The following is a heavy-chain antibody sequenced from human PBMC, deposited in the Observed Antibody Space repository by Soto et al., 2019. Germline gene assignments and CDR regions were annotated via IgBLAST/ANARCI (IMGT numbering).Heavy chain of an antibody. V-gene: IGHV3-21*01. Sequence: EVQLVESGGGLVKPGGSLRLSCAASGFTFSSYSMNWVRQAPGKGLEWVSSISSSSSYIYYADSVKGRFTISRDNAKNSLYLQMNSLRAEDTAVYYCARDFCSSTSCYRVFYYYYYMDVWGKGTTVTVSS. CDR1: GFTFSSYS. J-gene: IGHJ6*03. CDR2: ISSSSSYI. CDR3: ARDFCSSTSCYRVFYYYYYMDV. D-gene: IGHD2-2*01.